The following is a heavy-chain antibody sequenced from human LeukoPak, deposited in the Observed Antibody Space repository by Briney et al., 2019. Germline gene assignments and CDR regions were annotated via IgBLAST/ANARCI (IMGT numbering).Heavy chain of an antibody. J-gene: IGHJ6*02. CDR3: ARVRPSIASYGMDV. D-gene: IGHD6-6*01. CDR2: IWYDGSNK. Sequence: GGSLRLSCAASGFTFSSYGMHWVRQAPGKGLEWVAVIWYDGSNKYYADSVKGRFTISRDNSKNTLYLQMNSPRAEDTAVYYCARVRPSIASYGMDVWGQGTTVTVSS. V-gene: IGHV3-33*08. CDR1: GFTFSSYG.